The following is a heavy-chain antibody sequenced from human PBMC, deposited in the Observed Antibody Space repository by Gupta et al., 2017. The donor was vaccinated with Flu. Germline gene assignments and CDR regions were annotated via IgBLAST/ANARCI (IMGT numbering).Heavy chain of an antibody. D-gene: IGHD1-26*01. CDR1: NASLSGSY. CDR3: TRLGGFTGGYNWFDP. CDR2: IDHSGST. Sequence: QVQLQQWGAGLLKPSETLSLTCAVYNASLSGSYWSWIRQPPGKGPEWIGEIDHSGSTNYNPSLKSRVTMSVDTSKNQFSLNLYSVTAADTAIYYCTRLGGFTGGYNWFDPWGQGTLVTVSS. J-gene: IGHJ5*02. V-gene: IGHV4-34*01.